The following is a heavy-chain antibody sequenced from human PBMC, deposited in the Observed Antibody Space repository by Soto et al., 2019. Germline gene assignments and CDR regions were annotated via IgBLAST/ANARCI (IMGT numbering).Heavy chain of an antibody. CDR3: AKEESEGSGGSCNRVY. J-gene: IGHJ4*02. Sequence: QVQLVESGGGVVQPGRSLRLSCAASGFTFSSYGMHWVRQAPGKGLEWVAVISYDGSNKYYADSVKGRFTISRDNSKNTLDLQMNSRRAEDTAVYYCAKEESEGSGGSCNRVYWGQGTLVTVSS. D-gene: IGHD2-15*01. CDR2: ISYDGSNK. CDR1: GFTFSSYG. V-gene: IGHV3-30*18.